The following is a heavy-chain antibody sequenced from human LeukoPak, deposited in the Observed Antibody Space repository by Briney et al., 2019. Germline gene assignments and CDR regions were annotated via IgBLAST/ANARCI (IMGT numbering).Heavy chain of an antibody. CDR3: ARALSVVTSCFDY. J-gene: IGHJ4*02. Sequence: PSETLSLTRTVSGGSISSSSYYWGWIRQPPGKGLEWIGSIYYSGSTYYNPSLKSRVTISVDTSKNQFSLKLTSVTAADTAVYYCARALSVVTSCFDYWGQGTLVTVSS. CDR2: IYYSGST. V-gene: IGHV4-39*01. CDR1: GGSISSSSYY. D-gene: IGHD4-23*01.